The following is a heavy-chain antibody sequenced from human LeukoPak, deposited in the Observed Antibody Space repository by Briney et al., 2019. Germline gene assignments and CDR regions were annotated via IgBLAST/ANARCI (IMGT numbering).Heavy chain of an antibody. V-gene: IGHV4-39*07. CDR3: ARVTTDILTGYLIDY. CDR1: GGSISSSSYY. Sequence: PSETPSLTCTVSGGSISSSSYYWGWIRQPPGKGLEWIGSIYYSGSTYYNPSLKSRVTISVDTSKNQFSLKLSSVTAADTAVYYCARVTTDILTGYLIDYWGQGTLVTVSS. J-gene: IGHJ4*02. D-gene: IGHD3-9*01. CDR2: IYYSGST.